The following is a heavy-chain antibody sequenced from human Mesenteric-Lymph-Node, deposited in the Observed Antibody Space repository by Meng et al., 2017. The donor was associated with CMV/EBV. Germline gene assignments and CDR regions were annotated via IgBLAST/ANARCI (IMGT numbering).Heavy chain of an antibody. V-gene: IGHV3-13*01. CDR1: GFTFSSYD. CDR2: IGTAGDT. CDR3: ATSPDFWTAYRY. D-gene: IGHD3/OR15-3a*01. J-gene: IGHJ4*02. Sequence: GESLKISCAASGFTFSSYDMHWVRQATGKGLEWVSAIGTAGDTYYPGSVKGRFTISRENAKNSLYLQMNSLRAGDTAVYYCATSPDFWTAYRYWGQGTLVTVSS.